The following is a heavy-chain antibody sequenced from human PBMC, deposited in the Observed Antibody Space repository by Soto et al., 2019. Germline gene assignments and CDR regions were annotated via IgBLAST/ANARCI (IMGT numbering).Heavy chain of an antibody. CDR1: GYTLTELS. D-gene: IGHD6-13*01. V-gene: IGHV1-24*01. J-gene: IGHJ4*02. CDR3: ARAQQLVDAMDY. Sequence: ASVKVSCKVSGYTLTELSMHWVRQAPGKGLEWMGGFDPEDGETIYAQKYQGRVTMTEDTSTDTAYMELSSLRSDDTAVYYCARAQQLVDAMDYWGQGTLVTVSS. CDR2: FDPEDGET.